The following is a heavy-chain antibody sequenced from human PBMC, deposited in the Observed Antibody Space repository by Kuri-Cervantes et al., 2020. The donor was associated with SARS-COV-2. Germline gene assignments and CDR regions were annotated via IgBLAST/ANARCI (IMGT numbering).Heavy chain of an antibody. D-gene: IGHD6-19*01. CDR1: GGTFSSYA. J-gene: IGHJ6*03. Sequence: SVKVSCKPSGGTFSSYAISWVRQAPGQGLEWMGGIIPIFGTANYAQKFQGRVTITTDESTSTAYMELSSLRSEDTAVYYCARDRLIAVAGTGYYYMDVWGKGTTVTVSS. V-gene: IGHV1-69*05. CDR2: IIPIFGTA. CDR3: ARDRLIAVAGTGYYYMDV.